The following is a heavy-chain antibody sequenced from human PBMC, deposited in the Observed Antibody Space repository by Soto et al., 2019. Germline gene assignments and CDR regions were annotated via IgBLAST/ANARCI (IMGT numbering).Heavy chain of an antibody. D-gene: IGHD4-17*01. Sequence: SVTLPLTCKVSGGSISSTSYYWSWIRQPPGKGLEWIASIYYSGTTYYNPSLKSRVTISVDTSKNQFSLKLSSVAAADTAVYYCARLSSDYGDYYFDYWGQGTLVTVSS. CDR3: ARLSSDYGDYYFDY. J-gene: IGHJ4*02. CDR2: IYYSGTT. CDR1: GGSISSTSYY. V-gene: IGHV4-39*01.